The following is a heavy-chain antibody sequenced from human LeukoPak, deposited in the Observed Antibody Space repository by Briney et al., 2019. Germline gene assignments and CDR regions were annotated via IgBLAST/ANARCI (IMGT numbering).Heavy chain of an antibody. CDR2: ISAYNGNT. CDR1: GYTFTGYY. CDR3: ARPRPHSIYGDYDGIDY. Sequence: ASVKVSCKASGYTFTGYYMHWVRQAPGQGLEWMGWISAYNGNTNYAQKLQGRVTMTTDTSTSTAYMELRSLRSDDTAVYYCARPRPHSIYGDYDGIDYWGQGTLVTVSS. J-gene: IGHJ4*02. D-gene: IGHD4-17*01. V-gene: IGHV1-18*04.